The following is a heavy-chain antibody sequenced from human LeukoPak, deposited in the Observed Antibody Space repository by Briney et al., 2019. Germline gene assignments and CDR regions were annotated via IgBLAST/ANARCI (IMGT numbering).Heavy chain of an antibody. Sequence: GGSLRLSCAASGFTFYSYAMTWVRQSPGKGLEWVSAIGASGYRTFYADSVKGRFNISRDNSKNTVYLQMNSLRAADTALYYRARSAAPDYYCYVGVWGRGTTVTVSS. J-gene: IGHJ6*03. CDR2: IGASGYRT. D-gene: IGHD3-3*01. CDR3: ARSAAPDYYCYVGV. V-gene: IGHV3-23*01. CDR1: GFTFYSYA.